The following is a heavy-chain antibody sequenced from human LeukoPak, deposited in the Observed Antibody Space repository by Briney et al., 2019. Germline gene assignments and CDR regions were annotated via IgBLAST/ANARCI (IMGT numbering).Heavy chain of an antibody. D-gene: IGHD3-16*01. CDR1: GGSISSYY. Sequence: SETLSLTCTVSGGSISSYYWSWIRQPPGKGLEWIGSIYHSGSTYYNPSLKSRVTLSVGTSKNQFSLKLSSVTAADTAVYYCARKWGSTNFDYWGQGTLVTVSS. V-gene: IGHV4-59*08. J-gene: IGHJ4*02. CDR3: ARKWGSTNFDY. CDR2: IYHSGST.